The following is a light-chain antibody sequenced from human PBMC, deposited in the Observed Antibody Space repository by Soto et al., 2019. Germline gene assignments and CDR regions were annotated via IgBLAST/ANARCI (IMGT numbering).Light chain of an antibody. J-gene: IGLJ1*01. V-gene: IGLV2-8*01. CDR2: DVS. CDR1: SSDVGGYKY. Sequence: QSVLTQPPSASGSPGQSVTISCTGTSSDVGGYKYVSWYQQYPGKAPKLMISDVSKRPSGVPDRFSGSKSGNTASLTVSGLQAEDEAEYYCSSYTSNHNSLVLGTGTKLTVL. CDR3: SSYTSNHNSLV.